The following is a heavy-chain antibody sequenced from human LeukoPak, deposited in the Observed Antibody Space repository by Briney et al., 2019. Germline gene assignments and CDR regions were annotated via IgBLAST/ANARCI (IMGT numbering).Heavy chain of an antibody. CDR2: INPSGGST. CDR3: ARATTGDPFDY. CDR1: GYTFTSYY. J-gene: IGHJ4*02. Sequence: ASVTVSCKASGYTFTSYYMHWGRQAPGQGLEWMGIINPSGGSTSYAQKFQGRVTMTRDTSTSTVYMELSSLRSEDTAVYYCARATTGDPFDYWGQGTLVTVSS. V-gene: IGHV1-46*01. D-gene: IGHD2-21*02.